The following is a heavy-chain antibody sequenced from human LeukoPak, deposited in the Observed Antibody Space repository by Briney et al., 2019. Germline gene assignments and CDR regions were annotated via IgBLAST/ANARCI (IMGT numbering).Heavy chain of an antibody. J-gene: IGHJ3*02. Sequence: PGGSLRLSCAASGFTFSSYDMHWVRQATGKGLEWVSGIGTTGDTYYPGSVKGRFTISRENAKNSLYLQMNSLRAGDTAVYYCARGLYYYDSSGYYGDTFDIWGQGTMVTVSP. CDR3: ARGLYYYDSSGYYGDTFDI. CDR1: GFTFSSYD. CDR2: IGTTGDT. V-gene: IGHV3-13*04. D-gene: IGHD3-22*01.